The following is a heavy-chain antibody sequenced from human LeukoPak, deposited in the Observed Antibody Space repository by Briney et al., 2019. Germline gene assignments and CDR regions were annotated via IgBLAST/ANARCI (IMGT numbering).Heavy chain of an antibody. V-gene: IGHV3-23*01. CDR2: TSGSGVNS. Sequence: PGGSLGLSCAASGFTLRSYDMSWVRQAPGKGLEWVAATSGSGVNSYYADSVRGRFTISRDNSQNTLYLQMDSLRAEDTALYYCAKEYSGYDFDYWGQGTLVTVSP. CDR3: AKEYSGYDFDY. D-gene: IGHD5-12*01. J-gene: IGHJ4*02. CDR1: GFTLRSYD.